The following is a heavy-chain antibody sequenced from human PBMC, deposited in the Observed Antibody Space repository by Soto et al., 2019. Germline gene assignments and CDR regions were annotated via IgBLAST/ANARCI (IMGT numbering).Heavy chain of an antibody. V-gene: IGHV3-43*01. CDR1: GFTFDDYT. CDR2: ISWDGGST. D-gene: IGHD3-22*01. Sequence: GGSLRLSCAASGFTFDDYTMHWVRQAPGKGLEWVSLISWDGGSTYYADSVKGRFTISRDNSKNSLYLQMNSLRTEDTALYYCAKDMNDNYYYYGMDVWGQGTTVTVSS. J-gene: IGHJ6*02. CDR3: AKDMNDNYYYYGMDV.